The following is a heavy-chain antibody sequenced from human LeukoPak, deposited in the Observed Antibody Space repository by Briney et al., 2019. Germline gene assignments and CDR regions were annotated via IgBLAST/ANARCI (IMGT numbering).Heavy chain of an antibody. V-gene: IGHV1-69*05. CDR3: ARGVAATAYNWFDP. D-gene: IGHD2-15*01. CDR2: IIPIFGTA. Sequence: ASVKVSCKASGGTFRSYAISWVRQAPGHGLEWMGGIIPIFGTANYAQKFQGRVTITTDESTSTAYMELSSLRSEDTAVYYCARGVAATAYNWFDPWGQGTLVTVSS. CDR1: GGTFRSYA. J-gene: IGHJ5*02.